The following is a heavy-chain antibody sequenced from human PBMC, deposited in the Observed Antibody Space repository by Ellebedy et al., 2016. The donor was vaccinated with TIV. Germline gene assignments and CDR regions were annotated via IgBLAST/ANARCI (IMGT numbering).Heavy chain of an antibody. V-gene: IGHV4-4*07. J-gene: IGHJ4*02. CDR3: ARDARNGGVSGPFDF. Sequence: MPSETLSLTCTVSGGSISDFYWTWIRQPAGKGLEWIGRYKTGGPVNYNPSLSSRLNMSADTSKNQFSLRLSSVTAADTAVYYCARDARNGGVSGPFDFWGQGTLVTVSS. CDR1: GGSISDFY. CDR2: YKTGGPV. D-gene: IGHD6-19*01.